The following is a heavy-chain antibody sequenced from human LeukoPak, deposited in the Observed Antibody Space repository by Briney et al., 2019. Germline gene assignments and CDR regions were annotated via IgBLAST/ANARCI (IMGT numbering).Heavy chain of an antibody. CDR2: IQYDGSNK. D-gene: IGHD5-12*01. CDR3: AKSSRGYEDLDY. V-gene: IGHV3-30*02. CDR1: GFAFSNYG. J-gene: IGHJ4*02. Sequence: PGGSLRLSCAATGFAFSNYGMHWVRQAPGKGLEWVAFIQYDGSNKFYADSVKGRFTISRDNSKNTLYLQMNSLRAEYAAVYYCAKSSRGYEDLDYWGQGTLVTVSS.